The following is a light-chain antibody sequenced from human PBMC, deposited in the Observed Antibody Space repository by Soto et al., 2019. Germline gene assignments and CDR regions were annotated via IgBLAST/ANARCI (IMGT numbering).Light chain of an antibody. CDR1: QNVGGD. CDR3: QEYNGRSS. V-gene: IGKV3-15*01. Sequence: EGVTTQSPATLSVSPGERGTLSCRASQNVGGDLAWYQQKPGQAPRLLIYRTSTRANGTPVRFSGSGSGTEFTLTISSLQSEDFAVYYCQEYNGRSSFGQGTKVEIK. J-gene: IGKJ1*01. CDR2: RTS.